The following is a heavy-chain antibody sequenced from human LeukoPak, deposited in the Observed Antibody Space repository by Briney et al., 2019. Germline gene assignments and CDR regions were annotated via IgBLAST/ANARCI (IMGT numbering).Heavy chain of an antibody. V-gene: IGHV4-59*12. CDR1: GGYISSYY. D-gene: IGHD2-15*01. Sequence: SETLSLTCTVSGGYISSYYWGWIRQPPGKGLEWIGNIYYSGSTNYNPSLKSRVTISVDTSKNQFSLKLTSVTAADTAVYYCARVAAKTVDYWGQGTLVTVSS. CDR3: ARVAAKTVDY. CDR2: IYYSGST. J-gene: IGHJ4*02.